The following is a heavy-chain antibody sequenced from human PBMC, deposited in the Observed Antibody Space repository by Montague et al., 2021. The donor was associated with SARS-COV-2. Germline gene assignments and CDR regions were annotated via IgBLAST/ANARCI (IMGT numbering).Heavy chain of an antibody. J-gene: IGHJ3*01. Sequence: SLRLSCAASGFSFNTYTMNWVRQAPGKGLEWVSVISSRSYFIYYADSVKGRFTVSRDNAKNSLYLEMNSLRAEDTAVYYCVRDEAGYDDSYNAFDVWGQGTMVIVSS. CDR3: VRDEAGYDDSYNAFDV. CDR2: ISSRSYFI. D-gene: IGHD3-22*01. CDR1: GFSFNTYT. V-gene: IGHV3-21*06.